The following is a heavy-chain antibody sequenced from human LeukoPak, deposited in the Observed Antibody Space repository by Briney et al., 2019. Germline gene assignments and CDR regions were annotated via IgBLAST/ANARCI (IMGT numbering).Heavy chain of an antibody. CDR3: AKDQRSIAVAGYFDY. CDR1: GFTFSSYA. V-gene: IGHV3-23*01. J-gene: IGHJ4*02. CDR2: IRVSGGST. D-gene: IGHD6-19*01. Sequence: PGGSLRLSCAASGFTFSSYAVSWVRQAPGKGLEWVSTIRVSGGSTYYADSVKGRFTISRDTSKNTLFLQMNSLRAEDTAVYYCAKDQRSIAVAGYFDYWGQGTLVTVSS.